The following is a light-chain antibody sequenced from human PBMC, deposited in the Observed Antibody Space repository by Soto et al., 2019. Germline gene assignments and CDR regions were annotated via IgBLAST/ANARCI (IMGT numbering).Light chain of an antibody. J-gene: IGKJ5*01. CDR2: DAS. V-gene: IGKV1-39*01. Sequence: DIPLTPSPASLTSYLANIVTITCRASQSISSWLAWNQQKPGKAPKLLIYDASSLQSGVPSRFSGSGSGTDFILTISILQPEDFTTYCCQQSYSPPRDFGQGTRLEI. CDR1: QSISSW. CDR3: QQSYSPPRD.